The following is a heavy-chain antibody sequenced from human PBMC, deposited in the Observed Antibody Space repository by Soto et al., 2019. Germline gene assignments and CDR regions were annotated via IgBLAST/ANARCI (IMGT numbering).Heavy chain of an antibody. J-gene: IGHJ5*02. CDR1: GGSFICYY. CDR3: ARGRYYYDSSGFLNWFDP. V-gene: IGHV4-34*01. D-gene: IGHD3-22*01. Sequence: SETLYLTCAVYGGSFICYYWSWIRQPPGKGLEWIGEINHSGSTNYNPSLKSRVTISVDTSKNQFSLKLSSVTAADTAVYYCARGRYYYDSSGFLNWFDPWGQGTLVTVS. CDR2: INHSGST.